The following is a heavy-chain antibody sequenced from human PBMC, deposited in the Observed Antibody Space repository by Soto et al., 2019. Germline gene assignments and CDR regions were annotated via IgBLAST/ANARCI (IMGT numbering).Heavy chain of an antibody. Sequence: ASVKVSCKASGYTFTSYYMHWVRQAPGQGLEWMGIINPSGGSTSYAQKFQGSVTMTRDTSTSTVYMELSSLRSEDTAVYYCARDFRSTTVLMDVWVQGTTVTVSS. CDR1: GYTFTSYY. V-gene: IGHV1-46*01. J-gene: IGHJ6*02. CDR2: INPSGGST. D-gene: IGHD4-17*01. CDR3: ARDFRSTTVLMDV.